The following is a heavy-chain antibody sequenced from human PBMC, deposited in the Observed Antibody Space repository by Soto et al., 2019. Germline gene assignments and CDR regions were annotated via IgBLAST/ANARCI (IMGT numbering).Heavy chain of an antibody. Sequence: QVQLQESGPGLVKPSETLSLTCSVSGGSVSSGTYYWSWIRQPPGKGLEWIGYIFYSGSTNYNPTNQRRLTKTLYTSTTHFSLKLSSVTAADTAVYYCARVPRRSAPGYYFDYWGQGTLVTVSS. V-gene: IGHV4-61*03. CDR3: ARVPRRSAPGYYFDY. CDR1: GGSVSSGTYY. CDR2: IFYSGST. D-gene: IGHD2-15*01. J-gene: IGHJ4*01.